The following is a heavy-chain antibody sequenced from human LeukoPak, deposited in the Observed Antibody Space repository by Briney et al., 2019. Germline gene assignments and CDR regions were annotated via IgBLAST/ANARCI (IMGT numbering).Heavy chain of an antibody. V-gene: IGHV1-2*02. CDR2: INPNSGGT. CDR3: ARDFFRGGSSAPPGY. Sequence: GASVKVSCKASGYTFTGYYMHWVRQAPGQGLEWMGWINPNSGGTNYAQKFQGRVTMTRDTSISTAYMELRSLRSDDTAVYYCARDFFRGGSSAPPGYWGQGTLVTVSS. J-gene: IGHJ4*02. CDR1: GYTFTGYY. D-gene: IGHD1-26*01.